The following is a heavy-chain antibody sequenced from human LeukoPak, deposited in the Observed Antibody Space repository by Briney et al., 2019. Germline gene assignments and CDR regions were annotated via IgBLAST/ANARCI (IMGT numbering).Heavy chain of an antibody. D-gene: IGHD3-9*01. CDR1: GGTFSCYA. CDR2: IIPIFGTA. J-gene: IGHJ4*02. Sequence: ASVKVSCKASGGTFSCYAISWVRQAPGQGLEWMGGIIPIFGTANYAQKFQGRVTVTADKSTSTAYMELSSLRSEDTAVYYCARGDYDILTGSLFHWGQGTLVTVSS. V-gene: IGHV1-69*06. CDR3: ARGDYDILTGSLFH.